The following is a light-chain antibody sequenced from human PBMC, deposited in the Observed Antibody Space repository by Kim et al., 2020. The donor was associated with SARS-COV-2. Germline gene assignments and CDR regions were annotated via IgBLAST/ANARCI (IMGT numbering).Light chain of an antibody. V-gene: IGKV3-20*01. Sequence: SPGERATLSCRASQSVSSNHLAWYRQKPGQAPRLLICGASTRATAIPDRFSGSGSGTDFTLTISRLEPEDFAVYYCQQYGSSPRTLGQGTKVDIK. CDR1: QSVSSNH. CDR3: QQYGSSPRT. J-gene: IGKJ1*01. CDR2: GAS.